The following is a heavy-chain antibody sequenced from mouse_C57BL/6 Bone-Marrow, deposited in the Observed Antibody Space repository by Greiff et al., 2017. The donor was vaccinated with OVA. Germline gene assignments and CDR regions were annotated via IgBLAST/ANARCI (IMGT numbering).Heavy chain of an antibody. CDR3: ARHEDGYYASYFDY. CDR1: GYAFSSSW. Sequence: QVTLKVSGPALVKPGASVKISCKASGYAFSSSWMNWVKQRPGKGLEWIGRIYPGDGGTNYNGKFKGKAPLTADTSSSTAYMQLSSLTYEDSAVYFCARHEDGYYASYFDYWGQGTTLTVSS. J-gene: IGHJ2*01. CDR2: IYPGDGGT. D-gene: IGHD2-3*01. V-gene: IGHV1-82*01.